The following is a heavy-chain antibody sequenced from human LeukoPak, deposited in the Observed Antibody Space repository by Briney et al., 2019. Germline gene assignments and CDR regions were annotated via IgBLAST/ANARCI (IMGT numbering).Heavy chain of an antibody. CDR1: AFTFSSYA. D-gene: IGHD4/OR15-4a*01. J-gene: IGHJ4*02. CDR2: MSDIGSTT. V-gene: IGHV3-23*01. Sequence: PGGSLRLSCAASAFTFSSYAMSWVRQAPGRGLEWVSAMSDIGSTTYYADSVKGRFTISRDNAKNSLYLQMNSLRVEDTAVYYCAREDTFMVATDYWGQGTLVTVSS. CDR3: AREDTFMVATDY.